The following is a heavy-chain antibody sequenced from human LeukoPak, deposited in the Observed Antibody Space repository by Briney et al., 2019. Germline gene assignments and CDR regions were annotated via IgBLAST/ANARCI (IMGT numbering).Heavy chain of an antibody. CDR2: IYYSGST. CDR3: ARVVCSGGSCYSNYYYYGMDV. V-gene: IGHV4-30-4*01. Sequence: PSETLSLTCTVSGGSISSGDYYWSWIRQPPGKGLERIGYIYYSGSTYYNPSLKSRVTISVDTSKNQFSLKLSSVTAADTAVYYCARVVCSGGSCYSNYYYYGMDVWGQGTTVTVSS. J-gene: IGHJ6*02. D-gene: IGHD2-15*01. CDR1: GGSISSGDYY.